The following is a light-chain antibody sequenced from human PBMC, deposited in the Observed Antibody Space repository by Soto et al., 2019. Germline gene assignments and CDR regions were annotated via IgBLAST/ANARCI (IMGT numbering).Light chain of an antibody. CDR3: QQSYTTLFT. CDR2: AAS. CDR1: QSISNY. J-gene: IGKJ3*01. Sequence: DIQMTQSPSSLSASVGDRVTITCRASQSISNYLNWYQQKPGKAPKLLIYAASSLQSGVPSRFSGSGSGTDFPLTISSLQPEDFATYSCQQSYTTLFTFGPGTNDDI. V-gene: IGKV1-39*01.